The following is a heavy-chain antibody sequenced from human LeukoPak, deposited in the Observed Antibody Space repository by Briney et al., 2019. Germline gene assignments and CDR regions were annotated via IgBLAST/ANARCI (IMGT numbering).Heavy chain of an antibody. CDR1: GYTFTGYY. D-gene: IGHD3-10*01. CDR2: INPNSGGT. Sequence: GASVKVSCKASGYTFTGYYMHWVRQAPGQGLEWMGWINPNSGGTNYAQKFQGRVTMTSDTSISTAYMELSRLRSDDTAVYYCASSYGSGSYYKSRYYMDYWGKGTTVTVSS. V-gene: IGHV1-2*02. J-gene: IGHJ6*03. CDR3: ASSYGSGSYYKSRYYMDY.